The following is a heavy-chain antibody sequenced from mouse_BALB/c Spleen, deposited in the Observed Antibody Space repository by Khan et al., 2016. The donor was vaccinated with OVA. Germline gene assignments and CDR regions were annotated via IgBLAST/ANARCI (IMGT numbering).Heavy chain of an antibody. CDR3: ARAYYRYDGYYAMDY. CDR2: IWGGGST. D-gene: IGHD2-14*01. Sequence: QVQLKESGPGLVAPSQSLSITCTVSGFSLSRYSIHWVRQPPGKGLEWLGMIWGGGSTDYNSALKSRLSISKDNSKSQVFLKMNSVQTDDTAMYXCARAYYRYDGYYAMDYWGQGTSVTVSS. V-gene: IGHV2-6-4*01. J-gene: IGHJ4*01. CDR1: GFSLSRYS.